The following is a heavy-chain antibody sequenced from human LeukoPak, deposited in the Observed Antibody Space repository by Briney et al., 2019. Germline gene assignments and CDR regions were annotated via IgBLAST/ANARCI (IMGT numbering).Heavy chain of an antibody. Sequence: GGSLRLSCAASGFSFDDYAMHWVRQAPGKGLEWVSGISWNSGSIGYADSVKGRFTISRDNAKNSLYLQMNSLRAEDTALYYCARGLYYYDSSGSLNWGQGTLVTVSS. D-gene: IGHD3-22*01. J-gene: IGHJ4*02. CDR3: ARGLYYYDSSGSLN. CDR1: GFSFDDYA. CDR2: ISWNSGSI. V-gene: IGHV3-9*01.